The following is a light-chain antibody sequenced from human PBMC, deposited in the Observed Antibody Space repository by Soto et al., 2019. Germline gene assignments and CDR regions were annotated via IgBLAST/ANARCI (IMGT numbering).Light chain of an antibody. J-gene: IGKJ2*01. CDR1: QSISSW. CDR2: DAS. CDR3: QQSYSTLYT. Sequence: DIQMTQSPSTLSASVGDRVTITCRASQSISSWLAWYQQKPGKAPKLLIYDASSLESGVPSRFSGSGSGTEFTITIRSLQPDDFATYYCQQSYSTLYTFGQGTKVDIK. V-gene: IGKV1-5*01.